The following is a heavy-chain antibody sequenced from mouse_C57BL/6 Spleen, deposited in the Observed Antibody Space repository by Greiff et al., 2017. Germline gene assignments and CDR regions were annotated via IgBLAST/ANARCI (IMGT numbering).Heavy chain of an antibody. Sequence: QVQLQQSGAELVRPGASVTLSCKASGYTFTDYEMHWVKQTPVHGLEWIGAIDPETGGTAYNQKFKGKAILTADKSSSTAYMELRSLTSEDSAVYYCTRGGWLPSWFAYWGQGTLVTVSA. V-gene: IGHV1-15*01. CDR3: TRGGWLPSWFAY. D-gene: IGHD2-3*01. CDR1: GYTFTDYE. CDR2: IDPETGGT. J-gene: IGHJ3*01.